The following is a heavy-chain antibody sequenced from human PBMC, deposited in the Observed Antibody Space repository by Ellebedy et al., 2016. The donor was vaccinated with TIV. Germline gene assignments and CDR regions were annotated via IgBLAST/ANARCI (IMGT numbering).Heavy chain of an antibody. J-gene: IGHJ4*02. Sequence: PGGSLRLSCAASGFTVNNNYMTWVRQAPGKGLEWVSLIYSGGTTHYADSVKGRFTISRDSSKNTVYLQMNSLRPDDTAVYYCATRPGMALGGSGYWGQGTLVTVSS. CDR3: ATRPGMALGGSGY. CDR2: IYSGGTT. V-gene: IGHV3-66*01. CDR1: GFTVNNNY. D-gene: IGHD6-13*01.